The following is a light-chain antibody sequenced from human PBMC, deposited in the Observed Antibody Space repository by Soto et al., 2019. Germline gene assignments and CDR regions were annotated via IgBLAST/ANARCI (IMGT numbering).Light chain of an antibody. CDR2: DAS. V-gene: IGKV1-5*01. CDR3: QQYNSYSPLT. CDR1: QSISSW. J-gene: IGKJ4*01. Sequence: DIQMTQSTSTLSASVGDRVTITCRASQSISSWLAWYQQKPGKAPKLLIYDASSLERGVPSRFSGSGSGTEFTLTISSLQPDDFATYYCQQYNSYSPLTFGGGTKVEIK.